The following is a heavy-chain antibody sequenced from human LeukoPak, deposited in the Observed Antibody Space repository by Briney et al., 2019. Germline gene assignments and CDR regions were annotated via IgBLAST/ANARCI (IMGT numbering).Heavy chain of an antibody. J-gene: IGHJ5*02. CDR1: GGSISSGGYS. CDR2: IYHSGST. V-gene: IGHV4-30-2*01. D-gene: IGHD6-13*01. Sequence: SETLSLTSTVSGGSISSGGYSWSWLRQPPGKGLEWIGYIYHSGSTYYNPSLKSRVTISVDRSKNQFSLKLSSVTAADTAVYYCARRYSSSCWFDPWGQGTLVTVSS. CDR3: ARRYSSSCWFDP.